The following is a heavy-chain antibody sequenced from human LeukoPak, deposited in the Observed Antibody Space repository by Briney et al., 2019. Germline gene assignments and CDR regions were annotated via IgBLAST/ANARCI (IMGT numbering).Heavy chain of an antibody. CDR3: AKDRPNYYGSNGHYYKLNGDC. J-gene: IGHJ4*02. CDR1: GFTFSSYA. Sequence: PGGSLRLSCAASGFTFSSYAMSWVRQAPGKGLEWVSSITSSGAATYYADSVKGRSTISRDNSDNTLYLQMNSLRAEDTAVYYCAKDRPNYYGSNGHYYKLNGDCWGQGTLVTVPS. CDR2: ITSSGAAT. V-gene: IGHV3-23*01. D-gene: IGHD3-22*01.